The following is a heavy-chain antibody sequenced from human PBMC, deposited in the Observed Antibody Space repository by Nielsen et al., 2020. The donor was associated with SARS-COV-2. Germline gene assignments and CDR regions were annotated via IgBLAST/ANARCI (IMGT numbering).Heavy chain of an antibody. Sequence: SETLSLTCAVYGGSFSGYYWSWIRQPPGKGLEWIGEINHSGSTNYNPSLKSRVTISVDTSENQFSLKLSSVTATDTAVYYCARELLPGFDYWGQGLLVTVSS. CDR3: ARELLPGFDY. CDR1: GGSFSGYY. J-gene: IGHJ4*02. V-gene: IGHV4-34*01. CDR2: INHSGST.